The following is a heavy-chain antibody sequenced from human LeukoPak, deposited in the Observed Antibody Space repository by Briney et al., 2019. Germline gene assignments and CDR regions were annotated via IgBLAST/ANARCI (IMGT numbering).Heavy chain of an antibody. Sequence: GGSLRLSCAASGFAFSDFWMSWVRQAPGKGLEWVANIRHDGNAKNYVPSVRGRFTISRDNAKNSLYLQMNSLTVEDTAVHYCATSHDSAGNDWGQGTLVTVSS. J-gene: IGHJ4*02. CDR2: IRHDGNAK. CDR1: GFAFSDFW. D-gene: IGHD2-15*01. V-gene: IGHV3-7*01. CDR3: ATSHDSAGND.